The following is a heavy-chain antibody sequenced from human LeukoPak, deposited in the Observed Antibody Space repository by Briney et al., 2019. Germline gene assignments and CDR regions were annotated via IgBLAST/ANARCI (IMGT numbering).Heavy chain of an antibody. CDR1: GFTFSSYA. V-gene: IGHV3-30*18. J-gene: IGHJ4*02. CDR3: AKDQLRFTMIVAPVFIDY. CDR2: ISYDGSNK. D-gene: IGHD3-22*01. Sequence: GGSLRLSCAASGFTFSSYAMSWVRQAPGKGLEWVAVISYDGSNKYYADSVKGRFTISRDNSKNTLYLQMNSLRAEDTAVYYCAKDQLRFTMIVAPVFIDYWGQGTLVTVSS.